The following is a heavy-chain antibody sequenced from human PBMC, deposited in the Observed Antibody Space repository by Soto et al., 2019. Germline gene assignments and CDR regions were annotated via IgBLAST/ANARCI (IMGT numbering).Heavy chain of an antibody. CDR2: IYSGGST. J-gene: IGHJ4*02. CDR3: ARVALNYDSSGYYDY. D-gene: IGHD3-22*01. V-gene: IGHV3-53*01. CDR1: GFTVSSNC. Sequence: GASLRLSCAASGFTVSSNCMSWVRQAPGKGLECVSVIYSGGSTYYADSVKGRFTISRDNSKNTLYLQMNSLRAEDTAVYYCARVALNYDSSGYYDYWGQGT.